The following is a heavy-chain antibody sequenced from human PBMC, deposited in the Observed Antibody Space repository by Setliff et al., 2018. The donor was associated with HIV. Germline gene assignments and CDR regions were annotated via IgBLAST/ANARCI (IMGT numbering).Heavy chain of an antibody. V-gene: IGHV1-3*01. Sequence: ASVMVSCKASGYTFTSYAMHWVRQAPGQRLEWMGWINAGNGNTKYSQKFQGRVTITRDTSASTAYMELSSLRSEDTAVYYCARSTYYYGSGSYYEDAFDIWGQGTMVTVSS. CDR1: GYTFTSYA. CDR2: INAGNGNT. J-gene: IGHJ3*02. CDR3: ARSTYYYGSGSYYEDAFDI. D-gene: IGHD3-10*01.